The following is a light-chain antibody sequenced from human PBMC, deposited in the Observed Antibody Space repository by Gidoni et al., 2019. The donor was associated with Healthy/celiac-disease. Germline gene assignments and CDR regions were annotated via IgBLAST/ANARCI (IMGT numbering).Light chain of an antibody. J-gene: IGKJ2*01. V-gene: IGKV3-15*01. CDR1: QSVSSN. Sequence: EIVMTHSPATLSVSPGERATLSCRASQSVSSNLAWYQQKPGQAPRLIIYGAYTRATGIPARFSGSGSGKEFTLTISSLQSEDFAVYYCQQYNNWTPVTFGQGTKLEIK. CDR2: GAY. CDR3: QQYNNWTPVT.